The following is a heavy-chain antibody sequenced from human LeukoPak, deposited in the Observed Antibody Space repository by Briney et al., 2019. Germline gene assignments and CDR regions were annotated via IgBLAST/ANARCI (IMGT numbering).Heavy chain of an antibody. CDR2: INHSGST. J-gene: IGHJ6*03. CDR3: ARGKRLSLYYYYYVDV. Sequence: SETLSLTSAVYGGSFSGYYWSWIRQPPGKGLEWIGEINHSGSTNYNPSLKSRVTISVDTSKNQFSLKLSSVTAADTAVYYCARGKRLSLYYYYYVDVWGKGTTVTVSS. CDR1: GGSFSGYY. D-gene: IGHD6-25*01. V-gene: IGHV4-34*01.